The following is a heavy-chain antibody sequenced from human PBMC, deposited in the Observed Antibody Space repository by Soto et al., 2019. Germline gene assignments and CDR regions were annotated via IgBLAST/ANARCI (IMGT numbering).Heavy chain of an antibody. D-gene: IGHD3-10*01. CDR1: GFTFDDYA. J-gene: IGHJ5*02. CDR3: AKDQGPYASVVNWFDR. Sequence: EVQLVESGGGLVQPGRSLRLSCAASGFTFDDYAMHWVRQAPGKGLEWVSGISWNSGNMGYADSVKGRFIISRDNAKNSVYLQMNSLRAEDTALYYCAKDQGPYASVVNWFDRWGKGTLVTVSS. CDR2: ISWNSGNM. V-gene: IGHV3-9*01.